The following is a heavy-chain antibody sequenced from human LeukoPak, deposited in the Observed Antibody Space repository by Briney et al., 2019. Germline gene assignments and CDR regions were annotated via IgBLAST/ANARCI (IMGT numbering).Heavy chain of an antibody. V-gene: IGHV4-39*07. J-gene: IGHJ4*02. CDR2: IYTSGST. Sequence: SETLSLTCTVSGGSISSSSYYWGWIRQPPGTGLEWIGRIYTSGSTNYNPSLKSRVTMSVDTSKNQFSLKLSSVTAADTAVYYCARDTYYYDSSGYWADYWGQGTLVTVSS. CDR3: ARDTYYYDSSGYWADY. D-gene: IGHD3-22*01. CDR1: GGSISSSSYY.